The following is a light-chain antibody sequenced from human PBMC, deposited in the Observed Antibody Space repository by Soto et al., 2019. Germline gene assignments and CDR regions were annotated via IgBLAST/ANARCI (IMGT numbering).Light chain of an antibody. CDR2: AAS. J-gene: IGKJ4*01. Sequence: DIPMTQSPSSLSASVGDRVTITCRASQDNRNYLAWYQHKPGKVPKLLIYAASTLQSGVPSRFSGSGSGTEFNLTISSLQSEDFAVYFCQQYDDWLRLTFGGGTKVEIK. CDR1: QDNRNY. V-gene: IGKV1-27*01. CDR3: QQYDDWLRLT.